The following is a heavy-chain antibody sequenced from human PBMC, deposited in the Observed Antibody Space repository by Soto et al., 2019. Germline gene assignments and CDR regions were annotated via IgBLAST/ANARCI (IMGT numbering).Heavy chain of an antibody. Sequence: EVQVLESGGGLVQPGGSLRLSCVASGFTFTTYAMTWVRQAPGKGLEWVSIISGSGGSTHYADSVKGRFIISRDNSKNTLYLQMNRLGAEDTAVYYCAKTGFGRYCSSTSCVHFDYWGQGTLVTVSS. D-gene: IGHD2-2*01. CDR2: ISGSGGST. CDR1: GFTFTTYA. J-gene: IGHJ4*02. V-gene: IGHV3-23*01. CDR3: AKTGFGRYCSSTSCVHFDY.